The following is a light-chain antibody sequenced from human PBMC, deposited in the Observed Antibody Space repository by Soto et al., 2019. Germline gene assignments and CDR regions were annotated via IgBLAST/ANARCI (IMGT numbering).Light chain of an antibody. CDR3: QQYGSSGT. Sequence: EIVLTQSPGTLSLSPGERVILSCRASQSIASTYLTWYQQKPGQAPRLLIYGASRRATGIPDRFSGSGSGTDFTLTISRLEPEDFAVYYCQQYGSSGTFGQGTKVEIK. CDR2: GAS. J-gene: IGKJ1*01. V-gene: IGKV3-20*01. CDR1: QSIASTY.